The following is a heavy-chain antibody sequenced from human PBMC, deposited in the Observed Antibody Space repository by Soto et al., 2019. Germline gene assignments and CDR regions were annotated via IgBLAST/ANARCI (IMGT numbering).Heavy chain of an antibody. CDR1: GGSISSGGYY. CDR3: ASTASGGSWENWFDP. J-gene: IGHJ5*02. Sequence: QVRLQESGPGLVKPSQTLSLTCTVSGGSISSGGYYWSWIRQHPGKGLEWIGYIYYSGSTYYNPSLKSRVTRAVDTSKNQFSLKLSSVTAADTAVYYCASTASGGSWENWFDPWGQGTLVTVSS. V-gene: IGHV4-31*03. CDR2: IYYSGST. D-gene: IGHD2-15*01.